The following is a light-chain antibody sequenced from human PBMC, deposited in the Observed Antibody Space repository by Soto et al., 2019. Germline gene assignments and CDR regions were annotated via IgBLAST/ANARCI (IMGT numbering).Light chain of an antibody. V-gene: IGKV3-15*01. CDR2: GAS. CDR1: QSVSSN. CDR3: QQYNNWPPLT. J-gene: IGKJ4*01. Sequence: EIVMTQSPATLSVSPGERATLSCRASQSVSSNLAWYQQKPGQAPRLLIYGASTRATGIPARFSGSGSGTEFTLTISSLHAEDFAVYYCQQYNNWPPLTFGGGTKVVIK.